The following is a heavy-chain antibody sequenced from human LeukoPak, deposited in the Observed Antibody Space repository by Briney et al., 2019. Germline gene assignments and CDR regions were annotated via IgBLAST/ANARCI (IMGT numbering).Heavy chain of an antibody. D-gene: IGHD5-12*01. J-gene: IGHJ4*02. CDR1: GGSISTYY. CDR3: ARIEYSGYDFRGGADY. V-gene: IGHV4-59*01. Sequence: SGTLSLTCTVSGGSISTYYWSWIRQPPGKGLEWIGYVYYTGSTNYNPSLKSRVTISVDTSKNQFSLRLSSVTAADTAVYYCARIEYSGYDFRGGADYWGQGALVTVSS. CDR2: VYYTGST.